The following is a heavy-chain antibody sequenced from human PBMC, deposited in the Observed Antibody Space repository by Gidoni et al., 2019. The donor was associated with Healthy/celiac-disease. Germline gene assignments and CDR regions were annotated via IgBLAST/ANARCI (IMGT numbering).Heavy chain of an antibody. CDR2: INPNSGGT. CDR3: ARSMEQLGVRDSWFDP. J-gene: IGHJ5*02. V-gene: IGHV1-2*02. CDR1: GYTFTGYY. D-gene: IGHD6-6*01. Sequence: QVQLVQSGAEVKKPGASVKVSCKASGYTFTGYYMHWVRQAPGQGLEWMGWINPNSGGTNYAQKFQGRVTMTRDTSISTAYMELSRLRSDDTAVYYCARSMEQLGVRDSWFDPWGQGTLVTVSS.